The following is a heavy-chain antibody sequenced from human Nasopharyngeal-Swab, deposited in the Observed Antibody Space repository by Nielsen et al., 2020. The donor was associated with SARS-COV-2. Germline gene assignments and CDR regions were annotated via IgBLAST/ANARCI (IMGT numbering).Heavy chain of an antibody. J-gene: IGHJ4*02. V-gene: IGHV3-74*01. CDR1: GFTFGSFG. CDR2: VNEDGSRT. Sequence: GESLKISCAASGFTFGSFGMHWVRQAPGKGLVWVSRVNEDGSRTDYADSVRGRFTISRDNAKNTLYLQMNSLRVEDTALYYCVKHQGSSSDQWGQGTLVTVSS. CDR3: VKHQGSSSDQ.